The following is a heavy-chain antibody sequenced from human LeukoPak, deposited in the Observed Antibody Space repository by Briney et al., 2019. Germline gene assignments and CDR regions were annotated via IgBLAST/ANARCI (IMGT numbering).Heavy chain of an antibody. CDR3: ARFSSSWENDAFDI. CDR2: IIPIFGTA. J-gene: IGHJ3*02. CDR1: GGTFSSYA. V-gene: IGHV1-69*05. D-gene: IGHD6-13*01. Sequence: SVKVSCKASGGTFSSYAISWVRQAPGQGLEWMGGIIPIFGTANYAQKFQGRVTITTDESTSTAYMELSSLRSEDTAVYYCARFSSSWENDAFDIWGQGTMVTVSS.